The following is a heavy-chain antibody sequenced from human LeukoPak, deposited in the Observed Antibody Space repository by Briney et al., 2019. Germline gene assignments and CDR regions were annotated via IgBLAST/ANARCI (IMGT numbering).Heavy chain of an antibody. CDR1: GGSISSSSYY. CDR3: TGSGSYYPSSFDY. V-gene: IGHV4-39*07. D-gene: IGHD3-10*01. CDR2: IYYSGST. J-gene: IGHJ4*02. Sequence: SGTLSLTCTVSGGSISSSSYYWGWIRQPPGKGLEWIGSIYYSGSTYYNPSLKSRVTISADKSKNQFSLKLSSVTAADTAVYYCTGSGSYYPSSFDYWGQGTLVTVSS.